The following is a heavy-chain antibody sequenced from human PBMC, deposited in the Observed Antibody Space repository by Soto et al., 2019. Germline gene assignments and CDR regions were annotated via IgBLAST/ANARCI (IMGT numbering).Heavy chain of an antibody. D-gene: IGHD3-22*01. CDR3: AKATYSSGCWANIDY. J-gene: IGHJ4*02. CDR1: GFTFDDYA. CDR2: ISWNSGSI. Sequence: EVQLVESGGGLVQPGRSLRLYCAASGFTFDDYAMHWVRQAPGKGLEWVSGISWNSGSIGYADSVKGRFTISRDNAKNSLYLQMNSLRAEDTALYYCAKATYSSGCWANIDYWGQGTLVTVSS. V-gene: IGHV3-9*01.